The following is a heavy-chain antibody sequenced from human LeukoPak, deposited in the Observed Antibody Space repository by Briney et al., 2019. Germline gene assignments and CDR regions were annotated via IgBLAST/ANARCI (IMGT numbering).Heavy chain of an antibody. CDR3: ARGLYSGYDFVDY. V-gene: IGHV3-23*01. CDR1: GFTFSNYA. CDR2: VNGGGDST. D-gene: IGHD5-12*01. J-gene: IGHJ4*02. Sequence: GGSLRLSCAASGFTFSNYAMSWVRQAPGRGLEWVSIVNGGGDSTYYADSVKGRFTISRDNSKNTLYLQMNSLRAEDTAVYYCARGLYSGYDFVDYWGQGTLVTVSS.